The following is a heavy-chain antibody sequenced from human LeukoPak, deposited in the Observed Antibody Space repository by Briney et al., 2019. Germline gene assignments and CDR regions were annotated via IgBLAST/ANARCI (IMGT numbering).Heavy chain of an antibody. V-gene: IGHV3-74*01. Sequence: GGSLRLSCAASGFSFSTYWMHWVRQPAARGPVWVSRIDSDGSSTSYADSVKDRLTISRHNSKNTLYLQMNSLRAEDTAVYYCANPARTDYADYWGQGTLVTVSS. CDR3: ANPARTDYADY. CDR1: GFSFSTYW. CDR2: IDSDGSST. D-gene: IGHD1-14*01. J-gene: IGHJ4*02.